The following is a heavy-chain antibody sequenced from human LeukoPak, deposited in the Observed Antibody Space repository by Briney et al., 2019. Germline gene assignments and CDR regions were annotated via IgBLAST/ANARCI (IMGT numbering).Heavy chain of an antibody. J-gene: IGHJ5*02. D-gene: IGHD1-26*01. Sequence: PSETLSLTCTVSGGSISSSSYYWGWIRQPPGKGLEWIGSIYYSGSTYYNPSLKSRVTISVDTSKNQFSLKLSSVTAADTAVYYCARDLGGSYFRWFDPWGQGTLVTVSS. CDR2: IYYSGST. CDR1: GGSISSSSYY. CDR3: ARDLGGSYFRWFDP. V-gene: IGHV4-39*07.